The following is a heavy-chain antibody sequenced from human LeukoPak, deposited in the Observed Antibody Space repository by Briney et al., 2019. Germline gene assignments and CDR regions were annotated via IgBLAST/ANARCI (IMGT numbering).Heavy chain of an antibody. D-gene: IGHD2-2*01. CDR1: GYTFTSYY. V-gene: IGHV1-46*01. CDR2: INPSGGST. J-gene: IGHJ6*02. Sequence: GASVKVSCKASGYTFTSYYMHWVRQAPGQGLEWMGIINPSGGSTSYAQKFQGRVTMTRDTSTSTVYMELSSLRSEDTAVYYCARDTDIVVSPALTDGMVVWGQGTTVTVSS. CDR3: ARDTDIVVSPALTDGMVV.